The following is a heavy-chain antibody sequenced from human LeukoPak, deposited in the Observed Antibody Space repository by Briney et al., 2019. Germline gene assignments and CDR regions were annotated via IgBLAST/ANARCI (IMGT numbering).Heavy chain of an antibody. V-gene: IGHV3-7*01. CDR2: IKQDGSEK. CDR1: GFTFSSYW. J-gene: IGHJ3*02. Sequence: PGGSLRLSCAASGFTFSSYWMSWVRQVPGKGLEWVANIKQDGSEKYYVDSVKGRFTISRDNAKNSLYLQMNSLRAEDTAVYYCARGITMIVVAYGAFDIWGQGTMVTVSS. CDR3: ARGITMIVVAYGAFDI. D-gene: IGHD3-22*01.